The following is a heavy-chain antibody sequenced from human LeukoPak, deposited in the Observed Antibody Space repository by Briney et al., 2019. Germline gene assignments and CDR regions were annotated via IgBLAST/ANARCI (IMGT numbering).Heavy chain of an antibody. CDR1: GYTFTGYY. CDR2: INPNSGGT. D-gene: IGHD1-26*01. Sequence: ASVKVSCKASGYTFTGYYMHWVRQAPGQGLEWMGWINPNSGGTNYAQKFQGRVTMTRDTSISTAYMELSRLRSEDTAVYYCARGKVGATQTFDYWGQGTLVTVSS. J-gene: IGHJ4*02. V-gene: IGHV1-2*02. CDR3: ARGKVGATQTFDY.